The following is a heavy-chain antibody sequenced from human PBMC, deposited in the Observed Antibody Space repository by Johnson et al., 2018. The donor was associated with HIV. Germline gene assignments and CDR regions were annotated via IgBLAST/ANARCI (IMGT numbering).Heavy chain of an antibody. J-gene: IGHJ3*02. CDR2: IGTAGDT. D-gene: IGHD6-13*01. CDR3: ASGAAAAPDAFDI. V-gene: IGHV3-13*01. Sequence: VQLVESGGGVVRPGGSLRLSCAASGFTFDDYGMSWVRQAPGKGLEWVSGIGTAGDTYYPGSVKGRFTISRENAKNSLYLQMNSLRAGDTAVYYCASGAAAAPDAFDIWGQGTMVTVSS. CDR1: GFTFDDYG.